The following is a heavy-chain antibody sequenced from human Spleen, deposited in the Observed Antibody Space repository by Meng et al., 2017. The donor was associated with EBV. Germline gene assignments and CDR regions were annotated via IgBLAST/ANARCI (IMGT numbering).Heavy chain of an antibody. D-gene: IGHD4-17*01. CDR2: VYYGAST. CDR3: ARVGDNGDYQYFYFDY. Sequence: GSGPGLVVASETLSLTGTVSGGTVSSVLYYWSGIRQTPGKGLEWIGYVYYGASTKYSPARKSRVTISLDTAKNQFSLKLYSVTAADTAVYYCARVGDNGDYQYFYFDYWGQGTLVTVSS. J-gene: IGHJ4*02. CDR1: GGTVSSVLYY. V-gene: IGHV4-61*01.